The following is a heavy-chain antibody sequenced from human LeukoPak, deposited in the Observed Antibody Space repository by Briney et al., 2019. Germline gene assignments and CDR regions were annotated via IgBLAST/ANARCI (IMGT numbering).Heavy chain of an antibody. V-gene: IGHV4-34*01. CDR1: GGSFSGFY. CDR3: ARARSDYYDSSTYYHYYYMGV. D-gene: IGHD3-22*01. CDR2: TNHSGST. J-gene: IGHJ6*03. Sequence: SETLSLTCDVYGGSFSGFYWSWIRQPPGKGLEWIGETNHSGSTNYNPSLKGRVSMSVDTSKNQFSLNLSSMTAADTALYYCARARSDYYDSSTYYHYYYMGVWGKGTTVTVSS.